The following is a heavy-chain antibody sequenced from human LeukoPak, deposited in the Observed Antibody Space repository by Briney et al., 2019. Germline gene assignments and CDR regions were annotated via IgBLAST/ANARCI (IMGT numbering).Heavy chain of an antibody. D-gene: IGHD3-10*01. CDR1: GFTFSVYW. V-gene: IGHV3-7*05. J-gene: IGHJ4*02. CDR2: IDQYGGQK. CDR3: ATEVWFRADS. Sequence: PGESLRLSCAASGFTFSVYWMTWVRQAPGKGLEWVATIDQYGGQKNYVESVKGRFTISRDNAENSLFLQMNSLRADDTAVYYCATEVWFRADSWGQGTLVTVSS.